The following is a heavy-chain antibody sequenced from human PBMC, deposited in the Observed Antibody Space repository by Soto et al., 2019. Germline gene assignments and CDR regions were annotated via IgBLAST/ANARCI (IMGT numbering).Heavy chain of an antibody. CDR3: AAGYSTGLDAFDI. CDR1: GYNFANFW. Sequence: GESLKLSCKGSGYNFANFWSGWVRQMPGKGLEWMGMIFPGDSDTKNSPSLEGQITMSVDKSDSSAYLQWRSLKASDTAIYYCAAGYSTGLDAFDIWGQGTMVTVSS. CDR2: IFPGDSDT. D-gene: IGHD2-8*02. V-gene: IGHV5-51*01. J-gene: IGHJ3*02.